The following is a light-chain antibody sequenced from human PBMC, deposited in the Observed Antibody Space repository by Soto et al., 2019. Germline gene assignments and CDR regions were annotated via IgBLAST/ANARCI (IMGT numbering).Light chain of an antibody. CDR2: GAS. Sequence: EMVWTQCPCTLYLSPGERATLSCRASQSVSSSYLAWYQQKPGQAPRLLIYGASSRATGIPDRFSGSGSGTDFTLTISRLEPEDFAVYYCQQYGSSPWTFGQGTKVEIK. CDR3: QQYGSSPWT. CDR1: QSVSSSY. J-gene: IGKJ1*01. V-gene: IGKV3-20*01.